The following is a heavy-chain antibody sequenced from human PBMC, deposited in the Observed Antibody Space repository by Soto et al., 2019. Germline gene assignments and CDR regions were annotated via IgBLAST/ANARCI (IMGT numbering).Heavy chain of an antibody. CDR3: ARGRIVASIHDAFEI. D-gene: IGHD5-12*01. Sequence: ASVKVSCKTSGYPFTSYGISWVRQAPGQGLEWVAWISAYNGKRDTAQKFQDRVTMTLDTSTDTAHMDLGDLTSADTAVYYCARGRIVASIHDAFEIWGQGTKVTVSS. CDR1: GYPFTSYG. J-gene: IGHJ3*02. CDR2: ISAYNGKR. V-gene: IGHV1-18*01.